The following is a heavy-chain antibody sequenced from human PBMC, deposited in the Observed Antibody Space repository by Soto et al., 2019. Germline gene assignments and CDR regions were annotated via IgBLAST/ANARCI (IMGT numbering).Heavy chain of an antibody. CDR2: ISGYNGLT. V-gene: IGHV1-18*04. J-gene: IGHJ4*02. CDR3: ARDEGIRGFDS. Sequence: QVPLVQSGDEVKKSGASVKVSCKASGYTFSNYGISWVRQAPGQGLEWMGWISGYNGLTAYAQNVQGRVTMTIDTPTTTVFMEMTGLRSNDTAVYYCARDEGIRGFDSWAQGTLVTVSS. CDR1: GYTFSNYG. D-gene: IGHD3-10*01.